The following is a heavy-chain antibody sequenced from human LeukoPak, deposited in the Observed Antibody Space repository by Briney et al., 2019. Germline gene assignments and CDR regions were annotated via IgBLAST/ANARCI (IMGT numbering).Heavy chain of an antibody. D-gene: IGHD2-15*01. CDR1: GFTFTIYA. Sequence: PGRSLRLSCAASGFTFTIYAMHWVRQAPGKGLEWVAVISYDGSKKYYADSVKGRFTISRDNSKNTLYLQMNSLRAEDTAVYYCAKAAYSGDYWYFDLWGRGTLVTVSS. V-gene: IGHV3-30*04. J-gene: IGHJ2*01. CDR2: ISYDGSKK. CDR3: AKAAYSGDYWYFDL.